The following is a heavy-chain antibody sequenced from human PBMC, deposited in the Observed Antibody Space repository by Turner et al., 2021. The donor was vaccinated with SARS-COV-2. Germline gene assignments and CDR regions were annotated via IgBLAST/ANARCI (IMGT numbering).Heavy chain of an antibody. J-gene: IGHJ6*02. CDR3: AKDLAAYYDSSGYSYYYGVDV. Sequence: EVQLLESGGGLIQPGGSLRLSFAASGFTFSSYAMSWVRQAPGKGLEWVSSISGNGDSTYYADSVKGRFTISRDNSKNTLYLQMHSLRAEDTAVYYCAKDLAAYYDSSGYSYYYGVDVWGQGTTVTVSS. D-gene: IGHD3-22*01. CDR2: ISGNGDST. CDR1: GFTFSSYA. V-gene: IGHV3-23*01.